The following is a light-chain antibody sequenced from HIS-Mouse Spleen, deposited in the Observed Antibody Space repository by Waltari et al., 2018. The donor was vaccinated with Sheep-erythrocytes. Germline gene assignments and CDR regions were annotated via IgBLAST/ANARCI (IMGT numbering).Light chain of an antibody. CDR2: DVS. CDR3: CSYAGSYNHV. V-gene: IGLV2-11*01. CDR1: SSHVGGYNY. Sequence: QSALTQPRSVSGSPGQSVTIPCTGTSSHVGGYNYVSWYQQHPGKAPKLMIYDVSKRPSGVPDRFSGSKSGNTASLTISGLQAEDEADYYCCSYAGSYNHVFGTGTKVTVL. J-gene: IGLJ1*01.